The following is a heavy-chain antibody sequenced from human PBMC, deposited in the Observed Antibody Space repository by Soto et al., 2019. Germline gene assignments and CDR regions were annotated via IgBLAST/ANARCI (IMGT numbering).Heavy chain of an antibody. Sequence: PSETLSLTCSVSGESVRPKYWSWLRQPPGKGLEWIGYIDYVGSAHSSPFLGSRAIISSDTSKNEVSLKLSSVTAADTAMYFCPGHNRSDNGGYDAFHIWGPGTKVT. CDR2: IDYVGSA. CDR1: GESVRPKY. J-gene: IGHJ6*02. D-gene: IGHD5-12*01. V-gene: IGHV4-34*11. CDR3: PGHNRSDNGGYDAFHI.